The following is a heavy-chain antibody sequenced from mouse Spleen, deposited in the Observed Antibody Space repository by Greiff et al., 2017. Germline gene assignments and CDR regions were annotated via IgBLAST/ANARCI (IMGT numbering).Heavy chain of an antibody. CDR2: IDPETGGT. V-gene: IGHV1-15*01. CDR3: TRKQDY. CDR1: GYTFTDYE. J-gene: IGHJ2*01. Sequence: QVHVKQSGAELVRPGASVTLSCKASGYTFTDYEMHWVKQTPVHGLEWIGAIDPETGGTAYNQKFKGKAILTADKSSSTAYMELRSLTSEDSAVYYCTRKQDYWGQGTTLTVSS.